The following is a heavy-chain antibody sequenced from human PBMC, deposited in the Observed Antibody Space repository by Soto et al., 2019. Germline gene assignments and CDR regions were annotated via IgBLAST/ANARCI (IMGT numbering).Heavy chain of an antibody. Sequence: SETLSLTCTVSGGSISSYYWSWIRQPPGKGLEWIGYIYYSGSTNYNPSLKSRVTISVDTSKNQFSLKLSSVTAADTAVYYCARALGYCSSTSCHPDDEFDYWGQGTLVTVSS. CDR3: ARALGYCSSTSCHPDDEFDY. D-gene: IGHD2-2*01. CDR1: GGSISSYY. CDR2: IYYSGST. J-gene: IGHJ4*02. V-gene: IGHV4-59*01.